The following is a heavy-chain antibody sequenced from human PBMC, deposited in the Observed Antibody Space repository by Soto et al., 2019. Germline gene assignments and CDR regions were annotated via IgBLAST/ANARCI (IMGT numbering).Heavy chain of an antibody. CDR2: IYYRGST. D-gene: IGHD3-16*01. Sequence: QVQLQESGPGLVKPSETLSLTCTVSGGSISSYYWSWIRQPPVKGLEWIGYIYYRGSTNYNPSLKSRVTISVDTSKNQFSLKLSSVTAADTAVYYCARDGGLPTYGMDVWGQGTTVTVSS. CDR3: ARDGGLPTYGMDV. V-gene: IGHV4-59*01. CDR1: GGSISSYY. J-gene: IGHJ6*02.